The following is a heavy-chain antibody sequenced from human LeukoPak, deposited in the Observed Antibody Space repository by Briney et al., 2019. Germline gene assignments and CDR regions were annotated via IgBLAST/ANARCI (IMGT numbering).Heavy chain of an antibody. CDR3: ATDLAGAYAFDI. CDR2: IYYSGSS. V-gene: IGHV4-59*01. CDR1: GGSISSYD. J-gene: IGHJ3*02. Sequence: KPSETLSLTCTVSGGSISSYDWSWLRQPPGKGGEGCGYIYYSGSSNYNPSLKSGGNISVDTSKNQFSLKLSSVTAADTAVYYCATDLAGAYAFDIWGQGTLVTVSS. D-gene: IGHD2-15*01.